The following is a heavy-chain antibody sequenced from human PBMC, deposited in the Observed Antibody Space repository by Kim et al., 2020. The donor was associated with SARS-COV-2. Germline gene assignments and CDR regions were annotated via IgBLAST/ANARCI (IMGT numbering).Heavy chain of an antibody. V-gene: IGHV3-23*01. CDR1: GFTFSSYA. CDR3: ASFPPLMYYGSGSYYAFDI. D-gene: IGHD3-10*01. Sequence: GGSLRLSCAASGFTFSSYAMSWVRQAPGKGLEWVSAISGSGGSTYYADSVKGRFTISRDNSKNTLYLQMNSLRAEDTAVYYCASFPPLMYYGSGSYYAFDIWGQGTMVTVSS. J-gene: IGHJ3*02. CDR2: ISGSGGST.